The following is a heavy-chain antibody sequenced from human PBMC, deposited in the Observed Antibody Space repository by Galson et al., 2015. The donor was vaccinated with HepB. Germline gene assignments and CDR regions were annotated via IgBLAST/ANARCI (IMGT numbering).Heavy chain of an antibody. CDR3: ARDTVVTPEAFDY. CDR2: INPSDIST. D-gene: IGHD4-23*01. V-gene: IGHV1-46*01. Sequence: SVKVSCKASGYTFTSYYIHWVRQAPGQGLEWMGIINPSDISTSYAQKFHGRVPMTRDTSTSTVYMKLSSLTSEDTAVYYCARDTVVTPEAFDYWGQGTLVTVSS. CDR1: GYTFTSYY. J-gene: IGHJ4*02.